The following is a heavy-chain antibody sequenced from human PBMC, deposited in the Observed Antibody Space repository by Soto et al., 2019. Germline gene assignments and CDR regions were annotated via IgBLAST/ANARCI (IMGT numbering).Heavy chain of an antibody. D-gene: IGHD3-9*01. CDR1: GYTFTSYY. V-gene: IGHV1-46*01. Sequence: ASVKVSCKASGYTFTSYYMHWVRQAPGQGLEWMGIINPSGGSTSYAQKFQGRVTMTRDTSTSTVYMELSSLRSEDTAVYYCARDEGAPYYDILTGYLPGSAVYYYYGMDVWGQGTTVTVSS. CDR2: INPSGGST. CDR3: ARDEGAPYYDILTGYLPGSAVYYYYGMDV. J-gene: IGHJ6*02.